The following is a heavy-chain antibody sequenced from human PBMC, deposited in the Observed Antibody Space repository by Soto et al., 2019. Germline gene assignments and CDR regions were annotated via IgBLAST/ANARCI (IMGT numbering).Heavy chain of an antibody. D-gene: IGHD3-10*01. CDR3: ARLLSGSIALIDY. V-gene: IGHV3-7*01. J-gene: IGHJ4*02. CDR2: IKQDGSEK. CDR1: GFTFSSYW. Sequence: GGSLRLSCAASGFTFSSYWMSWVRQAPGKGLEWVANIKQDGSEKYYVDSVKGRFTISRDNAKNSLYLQMNSLRAEDTAVYYCARLLSGSIALIDYWGQGTLVTVSS.